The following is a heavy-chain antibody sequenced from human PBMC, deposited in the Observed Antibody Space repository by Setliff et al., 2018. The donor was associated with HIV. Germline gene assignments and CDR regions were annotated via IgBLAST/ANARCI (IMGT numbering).Heavy chain of an antibody. J-gene: IGHJ6*03. CDR2: ISHDAKYT. D-gene: IGHD4-17*01. Sequence: GGSLRLSCAISGFTFNTYTMHWVRQAPGKGLDWVAVISHDAKYTFYSDSVKGRFTIPRDNSKNTVFLQMGSLRPNDTALYYCAKDPGATVYGFYMDAWGKGTTVTVSS. V-gene: IGHV3-30*15. CDR1: GFTFNTYT. CDR3: AKDPGATVYGFYMDA.